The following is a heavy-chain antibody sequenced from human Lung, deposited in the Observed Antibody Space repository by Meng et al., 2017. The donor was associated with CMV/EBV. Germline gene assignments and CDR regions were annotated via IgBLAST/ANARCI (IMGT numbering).Heavy chain of an antibody. Sequence: SXXVSCKASGGTFSNYPVSWVRHAPGLGLEWMGGSIPIFGTPNYAQKFQGRLTITTDESTSTAYMALNSLRSEDTAVYYCATEGPLNWFDRWGQGTLVTVSS. J-gene: IGHJ5*02. CDR3: ATEGPLNWFDR. CDR1: GGTFSNYP. CDR2: SIPIFGTP. V-gene: IGHV1-69*05.